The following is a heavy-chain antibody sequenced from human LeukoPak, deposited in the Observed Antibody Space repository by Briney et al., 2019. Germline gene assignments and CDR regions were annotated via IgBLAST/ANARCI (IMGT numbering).Heavy chain of an antibody. CDR3: ARDLKRVQFDL. CDR2: FYHSGST. CDR1: GYSISSGYY. D-gene: IGHD4/OR15-4a*01. Sequence: WDTLSLTCTVSGYSISSGYYWGWIRQPPGKRLEWIVSFYHSGSTYYNPSRRSRVTISVDTSKNQFSLKLSSVTAADTAVYYCARDLKRVQFDLWGRGTLVTVSS. V-gene: IGHV4-38-2*02. J-gene: IGHJ2*01.